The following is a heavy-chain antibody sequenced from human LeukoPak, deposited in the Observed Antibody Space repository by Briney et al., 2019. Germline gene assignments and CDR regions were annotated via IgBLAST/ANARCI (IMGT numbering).Heavy chain of an antibody. CDR1: GFTFDDYG. CDR2: INWNGGST. V-gene: IGHV3-20*04. Sequence: GGSLRLSCAASGFTFDDYGMSWVRQAPGKGLEWVSGINWNGGSTGYADSVKGRFTISRDNAKNSLYLQMNSLRAEDTALYYCARWGANTAMVRFDYWGQGTLVTVSS. J-gene: IGHJ4*02. CDR3: ARWGANTAMVRFDY. D-gene: IGHD5-18*01.